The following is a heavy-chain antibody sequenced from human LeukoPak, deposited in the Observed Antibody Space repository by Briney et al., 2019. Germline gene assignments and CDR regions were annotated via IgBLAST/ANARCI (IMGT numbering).Heavy chain of an antibody. CDR3: ARAPSIVRGVPRY. Sequence: PGRSLRLSCAASGFTFSSYAMHWVRQAPGKGLEWVAVISYDGSNKYYADSVKGRFTIPRDNSKNTLYLQMGSLRAEDMAVYYCARAPSIVRGVPRYWGQGTLVNVSS. CDR2: ISYDGSNK. CDR1: GFTFSSYA. V-gene: IGHV3-30*14. J-gene: IGHJ4*02. D-gene: IGHD3-10*01.